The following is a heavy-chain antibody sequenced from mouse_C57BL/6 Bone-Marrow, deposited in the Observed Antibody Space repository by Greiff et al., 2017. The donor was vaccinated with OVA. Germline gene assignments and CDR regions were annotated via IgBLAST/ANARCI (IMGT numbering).Heavy chain of an antibody. V-gene: IGHV1-15*01. CDR3: TSRDIGVDD. CDR1: GYTFTDYE. J-gene: IGHJ4*01. CDR2: IDPETGGT. D-gene: IGHD3-3*01. Sequence: QVQLQQSGAELVRPGASVTLSCKASGYTFTDYEMHWVKQTPVHGLEWIGAIDPETGGTAYNQKFKGKAILTADKSSSTAYMELSSLTSEDSAVYYCTSRDIGVDDWGQGTTVTVAS.